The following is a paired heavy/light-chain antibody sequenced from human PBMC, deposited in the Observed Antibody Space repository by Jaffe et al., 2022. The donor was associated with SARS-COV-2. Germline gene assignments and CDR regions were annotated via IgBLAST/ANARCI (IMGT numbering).Heavy chain of an antibody. J-gene: IGHJ4*02. V-gene: IGHV3-30*04. CDR2: ISYDGRNK. CDR3: ARDRIMETFDF. CDR1: GFTFTNYA. D-gene: IGHD3-16*01. Sequence: QVQLVESGGGVVQPGRSLRLSCAASGFTFTNYAMHWVRQAPGKGLEWVAAISYDGRNKYYADSVKGRFTFSRDNSKNTLYLQMNSLRAEDTAVYYCARDRIMETFDFWGQGTLVTVSS.
Light chain of an antibody. V-gene: IGKV1-17*01. CDR2: TAS. CDR3: LQHNTYPWT. Sequence: DIQMTQSPSSLSASVGDRVTITCRASQGIRNDLDWFQQKSGKAPQRLIYTASSLQSGVPSRFSGSGSGTEFTLTISSLQPEDFATYYCLQHNTYPWTFGQGTKVEIK. CDR1: QGIRND. J-gene: IGKJ1*01.